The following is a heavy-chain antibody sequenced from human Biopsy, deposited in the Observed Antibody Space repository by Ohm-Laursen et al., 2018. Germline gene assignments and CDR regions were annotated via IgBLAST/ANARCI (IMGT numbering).Heavy chain of an antibody. CDR1: GGSFTGHY. CDR2: LSYTGYT. V-gene: IGHV4-59*11. CDR3: ARGSNDFGGLYFPR. D-gene: IGHD4-23*01. Sequence: PSQTLSLTCIVSGGSFTGHYWSWIRQPPGKGLERIGHLSYTGYTSYNASLKSRVTISVDTSRNHFSLRLSSLTAADTAVYYCARGSNDFGGLYFPRWGQGTLLTVSS. J-gene: IGHJ4*02.